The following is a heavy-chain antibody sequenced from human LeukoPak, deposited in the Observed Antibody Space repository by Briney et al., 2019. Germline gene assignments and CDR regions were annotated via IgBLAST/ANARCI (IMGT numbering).Heavy chain of an antibody. CDR3: ARGGVWFGELSMSGAFDI. J-gene: IGHJ3*02. CDR1: GLTFSSYA. Sequence: PGGSLRLSCAASGLTFSSYAMHWVRQAPGKGLEWVAVISYDGSNKYYADSVKGRFTISRDNSKNTLYLQTNSLRAEDTAVYYCARGGVWFGELSMSGAFDIWGQGTMVTVSS. V-gene: IGHV3-30*04. CDR2: ISYDGSNK. D-gene: IGHD3-10*01.